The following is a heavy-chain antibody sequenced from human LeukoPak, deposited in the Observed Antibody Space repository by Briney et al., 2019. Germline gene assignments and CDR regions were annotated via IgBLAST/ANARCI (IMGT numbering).Heavy chain of an antibody. CDR1: GFTFSTYP. J-gene: IGHJ4*02. V-gene: IGHV3-7*01. CDR2: IKQDGSEK. Sequence: GGSLRLSCAASGFTFSTYPMNWVRQAPGKGLEWVANIKQDGSEKYYVDSVKGRFTISRDNAKNSLYLQMNSLRAEDTAVYYCAKVNYWGQGTLVTVSS. CDR3: AKVNY.